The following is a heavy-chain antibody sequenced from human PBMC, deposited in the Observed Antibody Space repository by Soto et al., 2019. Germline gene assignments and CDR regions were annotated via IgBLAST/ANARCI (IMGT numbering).Heavy chain of an antibody. Sequence: ETLSLTCTVSGGSISRYYWSWIRQPPGKGMEWIGYLYNTGSTIYNPSLESRVTISVDTSKNQFSLKLNSVTAADTAVYYCARDLWGYCGTDCYPLDVWGPGTTVTVSS. CDR1: GGSISRYY. CDR2: LYNTGST. V-gene: IGHV4-59*01. D-gene: IGHD2-21*02. J-gene: IGHJ6*02. CDR3: ARDLWGYCGTDCYPLDV.